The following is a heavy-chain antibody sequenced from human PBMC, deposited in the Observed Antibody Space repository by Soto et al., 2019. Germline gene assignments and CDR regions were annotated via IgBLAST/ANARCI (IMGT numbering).Heavy chain of an antibody. J-gene: IGHJ4*02. V-gene: IGHV4-30-2*01. CDR3: ARVPDY. Sequence: VQLLESGGGLVQPGGSLRLSCGASGFTLSNYPVNWVRQPPGQGLEWIAYIYHSVSTYYNPSLKSRVTISVDRSKNQFSLKLSSVTAADTAVYYCARVPDYWGQGTLVTVSS. CDR2: IYHSVST. CDR1: GFTLSNYP.